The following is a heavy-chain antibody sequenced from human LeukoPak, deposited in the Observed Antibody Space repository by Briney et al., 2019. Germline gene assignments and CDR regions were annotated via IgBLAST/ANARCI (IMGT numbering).Heavy chain of an antibody. CDR1: GDSISSSTYY. CDR2: MCYSGNT. J-gene: IGHJ2*01. CDR3: ARVNSARPSSSLKYRDWYFDL. V-gene: IGHV4-39*07. Sequence: SETLSLTCTVSGDSISSSTYYWGWIRQPPGKGLEWIGSMCYSGNTYYNPSLKSRVTISVDTSKKQFSLKLSSVTAADTAVYYCARVNSARPSSSLKYRDWYFDLWGRGTLVTVSS. D-gene: IGHD6-13*01.